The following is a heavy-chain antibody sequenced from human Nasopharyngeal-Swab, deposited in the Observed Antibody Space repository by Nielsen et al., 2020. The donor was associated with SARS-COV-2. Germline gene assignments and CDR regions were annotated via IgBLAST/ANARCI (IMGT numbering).Heavy chain of an antibody. CDR2: ISGSGGST. CDR1: GFTFSSYA. D-gene: IGHD3-16*01. V-gene: IGHV3-23*01. Sequence: GESLKISCAASGFTFSSYAMSWVRQAPGKGLEWVSAISGSGGSTYYADTVKGRFTISRDNSKNTKYLQMNSLKAEDTGVYYSAKVRCSCSWNYYYGMDVWGQGTTVTVSS. J-gene: IGHJ6*02. CDR3: AKVRCSCSWNYYYGMDV.